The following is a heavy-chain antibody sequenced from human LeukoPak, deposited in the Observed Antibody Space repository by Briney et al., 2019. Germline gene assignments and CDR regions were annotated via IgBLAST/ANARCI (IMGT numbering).Heavy chain of an antibody. V-gene: IGHV4-4*07. Sequence: SETLSLTCTVSGGSINNYYWTWIRQPAGKGLEWIGRIYSSGSTNYNPSLKSRVTMSVDTSKNQFSLKLSSVTAADTAVYYCAKVDGYCTNGVCRDYMDVWGKGTTVTVSS. CDR3: AKVDGYCTNGVCRDYMDV. CDR2: IYSSGST. J-gene: IGHJ6*03. CDR1: GGSINNYY. D-gene: IGHD2-8*01.